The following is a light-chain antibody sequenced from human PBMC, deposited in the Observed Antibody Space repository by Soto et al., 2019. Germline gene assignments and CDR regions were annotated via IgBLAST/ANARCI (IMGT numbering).Light chain of an antibody. Sequence: SYELTQPPSVSVAPGQTARITCGGNRIGSKSVHWFQQKPGQAPVLVVHDDSDRPSGIPERFSGSNSGGTATLTISRVEAGDEADYYCATWDDSLNAYVFGTGTKLTVL. CDR2: DDS. V-gene: IGLV3-21*02. CDR3: ATWDDSLNAYV. J-gene: IGLJ1*01. CDR1: RIGSKS.